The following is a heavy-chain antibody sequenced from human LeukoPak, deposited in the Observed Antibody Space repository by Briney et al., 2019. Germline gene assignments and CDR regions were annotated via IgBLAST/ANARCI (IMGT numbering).Heavy chain of an antibody. Sequence: GGSLRLSCAASGFTFSSYSMNWVRQAPGKGLEWVSYISSSSSTIYYADSVKGRFTISRDNAKNSLYLQMGSLRAEDTAVYYCARDLGGYSYGHGYWGQGTLVTVSS. CDR1: GFTFSSYS. CDR3: ARDLGGYSYGHGY. V-gene: IGHV3-48*04. D-gene: IGHD5-18*01. J-gene: IGHJ4*02. CDR2: ISSSSSTI.